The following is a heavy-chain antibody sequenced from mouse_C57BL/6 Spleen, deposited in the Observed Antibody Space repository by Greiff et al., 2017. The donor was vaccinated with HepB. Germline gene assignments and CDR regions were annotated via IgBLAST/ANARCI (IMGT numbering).Heavy chain of an antibody. V-gene: IGHV5-9-1*02. D-gene: IGHD2-4*01. Sequence: EVKLVESGEGLVKPGGSLKLSCAASGFTFSSYAMSWVRQTPEKRLEWVAYISSGGDYIYYADTVKGRFTISRDNARNTLYLQMSSLKSEDTAMYYCTRASYDYAYYYAMDYWGQGTSVTVSS. CDR3: TRASYDYAYYYAMDY. CDR1: GFTFSSYA. J-gene: IGHJ4*01. CDR2: ISSGGDYI.